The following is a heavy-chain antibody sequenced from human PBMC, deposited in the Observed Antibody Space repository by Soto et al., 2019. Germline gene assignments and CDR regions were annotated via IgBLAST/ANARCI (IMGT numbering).Heavy chain of an antibody. CDR1: GGSISSNNYY. D-gene: IGHD5-12*01. CDR3: ARLGYRGYDEGPRFDY. CDR2: FYYSGST. J-gene: IGHJ4*02. V-gene: IGHV4-39*01. Sequence: SQTLSLTCTVSGGSISSNNYYRVCIRQPPGKGLEWIGSFYYSGSTYYNPSLKSRVTISVDTSKNQFSLKLSSVTAADTAVYYCARLGYRGYDEGPRFDYWGQGNLVTVSS.